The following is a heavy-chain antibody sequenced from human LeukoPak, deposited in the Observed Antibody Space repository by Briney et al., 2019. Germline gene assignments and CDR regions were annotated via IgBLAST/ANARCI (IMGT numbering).Heavy chain of an antibody. CDR1: GFSLSTSGVG. V-gene: IGHV2-5*02. D-gene: IGHD3-22*01. J-gene: IGHJ4*02. CDR3: AHTGVDSSGYYYEFDY. CDR2: IYWDDDK. Sequence: SGPTLVKPTQTLTLTCTFSGFSLSTSGVGVGWIRQPPGKALEWLALIYWDDDKRYSPSLKSRLTITKDTSKSQVVLTMTNMDPVDTATYYCAHTGVDSSGYYYEFDYWGQGTLVTVSS.